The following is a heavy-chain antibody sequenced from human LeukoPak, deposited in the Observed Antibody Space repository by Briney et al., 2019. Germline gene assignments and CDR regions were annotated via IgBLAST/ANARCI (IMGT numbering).Heavy chain of an antibody. Sequence: SETLSLTCAVYGGSFSGYYWTWIRHTPEKGLEWIGEMNPSGSTNYNPSLKSRVTISVDTSKNQFSLTLSSVTAADTAVYYCARGRQDVTMIVVIMTAVSYYLDVWGKGPRSPSP. CDR3: ARGRQDVTMIVVIMTAVSYYLDV. CDR1: GGSFSGYY. D-gene: IGHD3-22*01. V-gene: IGHV4-34*01. J-gene: IGHJ6*03. CDR2: MNPSGST.